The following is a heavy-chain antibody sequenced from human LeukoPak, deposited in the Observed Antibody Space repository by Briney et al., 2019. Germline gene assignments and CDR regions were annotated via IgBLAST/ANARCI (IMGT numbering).Heavy chain of an antibody. CDR1: GYTFTSYG. CDR3: ASSSYDTEGAFDI. V-gene: IGHV1-18*01. D-gene: IGHD3-22*01. J-gene: IGHJ3*02. Sequence: ASVKVSCKASGYTFTSYGISWVRQAPGQGLEWMGWISAYNGNTNYAQKLQARVTMTTHTSTNTAYMELRSLRSDDTAVYYCASSSYDTEGAFDIWGQGTMVTVSS. CDR2: ISAYNGNT.